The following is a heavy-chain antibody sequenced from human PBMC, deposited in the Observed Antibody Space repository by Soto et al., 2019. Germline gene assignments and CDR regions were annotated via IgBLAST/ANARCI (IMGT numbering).Heavy chain of an antibody. J-gene: IGHJ3*02. CDR3: ARPTLLGYGDAFDI. D-gene: IGHD3-16*01. CDR1: GGSFSGYY. Sequence: SETLSLTCAVYGGSFSGYYWSWIRQPPGKGLEWIGEINHSGSTNYNPSLKSRVTISVDTSKNQFSLKLSSVTAADTAVYYCARPTLLGYGDAFDIWGQGTMVTVSS. CDR2: INHSGST. V-gene: IGHV4-34*01.